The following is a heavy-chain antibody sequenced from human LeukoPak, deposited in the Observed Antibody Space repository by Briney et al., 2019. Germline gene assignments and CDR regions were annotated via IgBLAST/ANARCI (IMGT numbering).Heavy chain of an antibody. CDR3: ARDPSRLRYFDWSPLDY. CDR1: GGTFSSYA. CDR2: IIPIFGTA. D-gene: IGHD3-9*01. J-gene: IGHJ4*02. V-gene: IGHV1-69*06. Sequence: ASVKVSCKASGGTFSSYAISWVRQAPGQGLEWMGGIIPIFGTANYAQKFQGRVTITADKSTSTAYMELSSLRSEDTAVYYCARDPSRLRYFDWSPLDYWGQGTLVTVSS.